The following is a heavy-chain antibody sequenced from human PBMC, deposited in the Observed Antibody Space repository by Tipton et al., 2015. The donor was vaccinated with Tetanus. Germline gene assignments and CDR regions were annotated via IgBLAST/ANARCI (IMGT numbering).Heavy chain of an antibody. Sequence: TLSLTCTVSGGSISRSPYYWGWIRQSPGKGLEWIGEIFHDGTTNYNPSLKSRVAISVDRSKNEFSLQLRSVTAADTAVYYCAVRDSSPWGFDPWGPGTLVTVTS. CDR3: AVRDSSPWGFDP. J-gene: IGHJ5*02. CDR1: GGSISRSPYY. V-gene: IGHV4-39*07. CDR2: IFHDGTT. D-gene: IGHD6-6*01.